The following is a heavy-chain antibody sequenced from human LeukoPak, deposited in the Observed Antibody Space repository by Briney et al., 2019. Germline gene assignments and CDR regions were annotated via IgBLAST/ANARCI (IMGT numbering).Heavy chain of an antibody. D-gene: IGHD4-11*01. Sequence: ASVKVSCKTSGYTFTDYYIHWVRQAPGQGLEWMGWINPNSGETKSAQKFQGRVTMTGDTSISTACMELSGVTSDDTAVYYCARDRDYSNTERGFDYWGQGTLVTVSS. CDR3: ARDRDYSNTERGFDY. CDR2: INPNSGET. J-gene: IGHJ4*02. V-gene: IGHV1-2*02. CDR1: GYTFTDYY.